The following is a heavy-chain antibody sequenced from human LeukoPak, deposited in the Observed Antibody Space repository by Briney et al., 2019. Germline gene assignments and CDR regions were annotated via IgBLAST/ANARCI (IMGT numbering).Heavy chain of an antibody. CDR1: GFTFSSYA. CDR3: AKDYSSSFDY. Sequence: PTGRSLRLSCAASGFTFSSYAMHWVRQAPGKGLEWVAVISYDGSNKYYADSVKGRFTISRDNSQNTLYLQMNSLRAEDTAVYYCAKDYSSSFDYWGQGTLVTVSS. V-gene: IGHV3-30-3*01. D-gene: IGHD6-13*01. CDR2: ISYDGSNK. J-gene: IGHJ4*02.